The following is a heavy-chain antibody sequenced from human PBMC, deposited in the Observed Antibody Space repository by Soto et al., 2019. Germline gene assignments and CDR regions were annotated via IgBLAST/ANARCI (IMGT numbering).Heavy chain of an antibody. J-gene: IGHJ4*02. V-gene: IGHV1-18*01. D-gene: IGHD6-19*01. CDR2: ISAYNGNT. Sequence: ASVKVSCKASGYTFTSYGISWVRQAPGQGLEWMGWISAYNGNTNYAQKLQGRVTMTTDTSTSTAYMELRSLRSDDTAVYYCARGEVFSGWYSYNDYWGQGTLVTVSS. CDR3: ARGEVFSGWYSYNDY. CDR1: GYTFTSYG.